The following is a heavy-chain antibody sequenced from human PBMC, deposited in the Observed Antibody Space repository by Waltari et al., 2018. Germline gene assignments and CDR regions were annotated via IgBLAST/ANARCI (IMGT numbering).Heavy chain of an antibody. CDR1: GFTFSGSW. Sequence: EVLLVESGGGLVQPGGSLRLSCAASGFTFSGSWMTWVRQAPGKGLGWEANRKKDGRERYYMDSMRGRFTISRDNAKNSLSLQMNSLRAEDTAVYYCATWRSLIAPFMGGVFEIWGHGTMVTVSS. CDR2: RKKDGRER. V-gene: IGHV3-7*01. D-gene: IGHD3-16*01. J-gene: IGHJ3*02. CDR3: ATWRSLIAPFMGGVFEI.